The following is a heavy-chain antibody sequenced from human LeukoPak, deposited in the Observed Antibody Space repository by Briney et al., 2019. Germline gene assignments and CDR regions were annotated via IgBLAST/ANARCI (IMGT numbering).Heavy chain of an antibody. V-gene: IGHV4-39*07. J-gene: IGHJ6*03. Sequence: SETLSLTCTVSAGSISSSSYYWGWIRQPPGKGLEWIGSIYYSGSTHYNPSLKSRVTISVDTSKNQFSLKLSSVTAADTAIYYCARDFSSSSTVYYYYYMDVWGKGTTVTVSS. CDR1: AGSISSSSYY. CDR3: ARDFSSSSTVYYYYYMDV. D-gene: IGHD6-6*01. CDR2: IYYSGST.